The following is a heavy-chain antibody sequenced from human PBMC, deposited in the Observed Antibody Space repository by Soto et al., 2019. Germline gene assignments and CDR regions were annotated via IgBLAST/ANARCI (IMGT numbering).Heavy chain of an antibody. CDR1: GGSISSSSYY. CDR2: IYYSGST. V-gene: IGHV4-39*01. CDR3: ARQGEYRQQLDHFDY. D-gene: IGHD6-13*01. J-gene: IGHJ4*02. Sequence: QLQLQESGPGLVKPSETLSLTCTVSGGSISSSSYYWGWIRQPPGKGLEWIGSIYYSGSTYYNPSLKSRVTISVDTSKNQFSLNLSSVTAADTAVYYCARQGEYRQQLDHFDYWGQGTMVTVSS.